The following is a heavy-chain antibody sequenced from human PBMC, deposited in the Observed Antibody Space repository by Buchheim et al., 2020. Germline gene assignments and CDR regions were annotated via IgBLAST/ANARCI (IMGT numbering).Heavy chain of an antibody. Sequence: EVQLVESGGDLVQPGGSLRLSCAASGFSFSAYNMDWVRQAPGKGLEWVSAISGSGAHTYYADSVKGRFSISRDNSNNTLHLQLHSLRVEDTAVYYCAKGSAYGGREGYFDYWGQGTL. CDR2: ISGSGAHT. CDR3: AKGSAYGGREGYFDY. CDR1: GFSFSAYN. V-gene: IGHV3-23*04. J-gene: IGHJ4*02. D-gene: IGHD4-23*01.